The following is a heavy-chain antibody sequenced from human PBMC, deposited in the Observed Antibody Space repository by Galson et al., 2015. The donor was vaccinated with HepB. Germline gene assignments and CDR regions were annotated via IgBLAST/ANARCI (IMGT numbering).Heavy chain of an antibody. CDR1: GFSLSGHA. CDR3: AKRNDGLAFDI. V-gene: IGHV3-9*01. D-gene: IGHD1-1*01. J-gene: IGHJ3*02. Sequence: SLRLSCAASGFSLSGHAMAWVRQAPGKGLEWVSGISWNSGSIGYADSVEGRFTISRDNAKNSLYLQMNSLRAEDTALYYCAKRNDGLAFDIWGQGTMVAVSS. CDR2: ISWNSGSI.